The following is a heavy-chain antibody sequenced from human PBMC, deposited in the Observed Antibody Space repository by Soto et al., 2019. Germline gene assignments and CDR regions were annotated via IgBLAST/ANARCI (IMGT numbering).Heavy chain of an antibody. CDR1: GGSISSGGYY. CDR3: ARVSATVTIYYFDY. D-gene: IGHD4-17*01. J-gene: IGHJ4*02. CDR2: IYYSGST. Sequence: SETLSLTCTVSGGSISSGGYYWSWIRQHPGKGLEWIGYIYYSGSTYYNPSLKSRVTISVDTSKNQFSLKLSSVAAADTAVYYCARVSATVTIYYFDYWGQGTLVTVSS. V-gene: IGHV4-31*03.